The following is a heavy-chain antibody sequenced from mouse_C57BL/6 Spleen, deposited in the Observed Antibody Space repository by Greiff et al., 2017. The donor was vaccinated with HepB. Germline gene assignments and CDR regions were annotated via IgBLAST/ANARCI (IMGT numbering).Heavy chain of an antibody. CDR2: ISNLAYSI. V-gene: IGHV5-15*01. D-gene: IGHD2-4*01. CDR3: ARPHYDYYYFDY. J-gene: IGHJ2*01. Sequence: EVQLVESGGGLVQPGGSLKLSCAASGFTFSDYGMAWVRQAPRKGPEWVAFISNLAYSIYYADTVTGRFTISRENAKNTLYLEMSSLRSEDTAMYYCARPHYDYYYFDYWGQGTTLTVSS. CDR1: GFTFSDYG.